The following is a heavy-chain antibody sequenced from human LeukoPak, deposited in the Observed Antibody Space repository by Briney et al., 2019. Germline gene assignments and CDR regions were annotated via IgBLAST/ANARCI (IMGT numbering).Heavy chain of an antibody. CDR1: GGSFSGYY. CDR3: ARLLVTMIVDRGHGSEFFDY. Sequence: SETLSLTCTVYGGSFSGYYWTWIRQPPGKGLEWIGEINHSGSTNYNPSLKSRVTISVDTSKNQFSLKLSSVTAAGTAVYYCARLLVTMIVDRGHGSEFFDYWGQGTLVTVSS. V-gene: IGHV4-34*01. D-gene: IGHD3-22*01. CDR2: INHSGST. J-gene: IGHJ4*02.